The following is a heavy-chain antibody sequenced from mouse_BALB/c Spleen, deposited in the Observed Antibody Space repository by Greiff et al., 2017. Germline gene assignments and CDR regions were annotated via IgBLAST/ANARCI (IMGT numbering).Heavy chain of an antibody. CDR3: ARDGKYAMDH. V-gene: IGHV1-55*01. J-gene: IGHJ4*01. CDR1: GYNFTSYW. Sequence: QVQLQQPGAELVKPGTSVKLSCKASGYNFTSYWINWVKLRPGQGLEWIGDIYPGSGSTNYNEKFKSKATLTVDTSSSTAYMQLSSLASEDSALYYCARDGKYAMDHWGQGTSVTVSS. CDR2: IYPGSGST. D-gene: IGHD2-1*01.